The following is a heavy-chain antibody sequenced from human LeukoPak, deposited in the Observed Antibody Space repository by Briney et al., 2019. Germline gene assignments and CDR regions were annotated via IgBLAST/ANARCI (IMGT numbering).Heavy chain of an antibody. V-gene: IGHV3-9*01. CDR2: ITWNSGVM. J-gene: IGHJ4*02. CDR3: AKNREDSSDNSVYPYYFDS. CDR1: GFGFDDYA. Sequence: GRSLRLSCAASGFGFDDYAMHWVRQAPGKGLEWVSGITWNSGVMGYAVSVKGRFTISRDNTKNLLYLQMNSLRVEDTAFYYCAKNREDSSDNSVYPYYFDSWGQGTLVTVSS. D-gene: IGHD3-22*01.